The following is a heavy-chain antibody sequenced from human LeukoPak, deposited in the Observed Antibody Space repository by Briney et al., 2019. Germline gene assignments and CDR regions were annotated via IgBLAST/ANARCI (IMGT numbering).Heavy chain of an antibody. CDR1: GGSISSGSYY. Sequence: SETLSLTCTVSGGSISSGSYYWSWIWQPAGKGLEWIGRIYTSGSTNYNPSLKSRVTISVDTSKNQFSLKLSSVTAADTAVYYCVRGTSRFDSWGQGTLVTVSS. V-gene: IGHV4-61*02. CDR3: VRGTSRFDS. J-gene: IGHJ5*01. CDR2: IYTSGST.